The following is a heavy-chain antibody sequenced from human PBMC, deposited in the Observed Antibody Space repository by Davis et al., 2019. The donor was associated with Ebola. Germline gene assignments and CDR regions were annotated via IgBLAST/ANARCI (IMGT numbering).Heavy chain of an antibody. CDR2: ISSSSSYI. CDR3: ARGRPSTVTKGFYFDY. Sequence: LSLTCAASGFTFSSYVMHWVRQAPGKGLEWVSSISSSSSYIYYADSVKGRFTISRDNAKNSLYLQMNSLRDEDTAVYYCARGRPSTVTKGFYFDYWGQGTLVTVSS. V-gene: IGHV3-21*01. CDR1: GFTFSSYV. D-gene: IGHD4-17*01. J-gene: IGHJ4*02.